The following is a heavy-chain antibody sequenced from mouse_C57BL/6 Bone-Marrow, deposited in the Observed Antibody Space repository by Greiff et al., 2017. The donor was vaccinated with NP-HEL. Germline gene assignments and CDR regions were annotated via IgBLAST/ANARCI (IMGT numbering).Heavy chain of an antibody. V-gene: IGHV1-72*01. D-gene: IGHD3-2*02. CDR1: GYTFTSYW. CDR3: ARPLDSSGLYYYAMDY. J-gene: IGHJ4*01. CDR2: IDPNSGGT. Sequence: QVQLQQSGAELVKPGASVKLSCKASGYTFTSYWMHWVKQRPGRGLEWIGRIDPNSGGTKYNEKFKSKATLTVDKPSSTAYMQLSSLTSEDSAVYYCARPLDSSGLYYYAMDYWGQGTSVTVSS.